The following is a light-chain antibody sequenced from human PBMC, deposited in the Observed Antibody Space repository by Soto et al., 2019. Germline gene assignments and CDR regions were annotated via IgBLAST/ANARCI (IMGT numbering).Light chain of an antibody. CDR3: QQYGSSPPMT. V-gene: IGKV3-20*01. J-gene: IGKJ1*01. Sequence: EIVLTQSPGTLSLSPGERATLSCRASQSVSSSYLAWYQQKAGQAPRLLIYGASSRATGIPDRFSGSGSGTDFTLTISRLEPEDFAVYYCQQYGSSPPMTFGQGTKVEIK. CDR1: QSVSSSY. CDR2: GAS.